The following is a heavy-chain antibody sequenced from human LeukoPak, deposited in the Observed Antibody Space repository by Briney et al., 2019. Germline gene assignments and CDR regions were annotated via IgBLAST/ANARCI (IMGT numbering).Heavy chain of an antibody. Sequence: PGGSLRLSCAASGFTVSIYAMSWVRQAPGKGLEWVSAINGSGGSTYYADSVKGRFTISRDNSKNTLYLQMNSLRAEDTAVYYCAKWGCTGGSCYPFAYWGQGTLVTVSS. D-gene: IGHD2-15*01. CDR2: INGSGGST. CDR1: GFTVSIYA. J-gene: IGHJ4*02. V-gene: IGHV3-23*01. CDR3: AKWGCTGGSCYPFAY.